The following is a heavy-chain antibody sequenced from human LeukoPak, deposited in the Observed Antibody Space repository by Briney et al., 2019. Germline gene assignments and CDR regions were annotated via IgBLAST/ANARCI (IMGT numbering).Heavy chain of an antibody. CDR3: ARETCTTCYTYSYYYYMDV. Sequence: GGSLRLSCAASGFTFSSYGMSWVRQAPGKGLEWVSAISGNGGSTYYADSVKGRFTISRDNSKNTLYLQMNSLRAEDTALYYCARETCTTCYTYSYYYYMDVWGKGTTVTVSS. CDR1: GFTFSSYG. V-gene: IGHV3-23*01. CDR2: ISGNGGST. J-gene: IGHJ6*03. D-gene: IGHD2-2*01.